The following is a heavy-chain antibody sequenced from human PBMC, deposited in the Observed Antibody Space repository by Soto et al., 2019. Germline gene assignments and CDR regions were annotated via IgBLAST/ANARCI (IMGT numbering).Heavy chain of an antibody. D-gene: IGHD3-22*01. CDR3: ARSSFYYDSGASFDY. CDR2: IDASGGST. Sequence: ASVKVSCKASGYTFTSYYIHWVRQALGQGLEWMGIIDASGGSTSYAQKFQGRVTMTRDTSTSTVSMELSSLRSEDTAVYYCARSSFYYDSGASFDYWGQGTRVTVSS. V-gene: IGHV1-46*01. J-gene: IGHJ4*02. CDR1: GYTFTSYY.